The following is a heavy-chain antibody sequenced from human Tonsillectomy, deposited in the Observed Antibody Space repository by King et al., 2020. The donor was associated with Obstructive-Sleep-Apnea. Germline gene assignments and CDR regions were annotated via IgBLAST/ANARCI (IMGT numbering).Heavy chain of an antibody. CDR1: GYSFTNYW. CDR3: SGRGAAAGVYYVDY. CDR2: IYPGDSDT. V-gene: IGHV5-51*01. J-gene: IGHJ4*02. D-gene: IGHD6-13*01. Sequence: VQLVESGAELKKPGESLKISCEASGYSFTNYWMGWVRQMPGKGPEWMGSIYPGDSDTTYGPSFHGHVTISADKSNNTAYLQWSSLKASDTAMYFCSGRGAAAGVYYVDYWGQGTLVTVSS.